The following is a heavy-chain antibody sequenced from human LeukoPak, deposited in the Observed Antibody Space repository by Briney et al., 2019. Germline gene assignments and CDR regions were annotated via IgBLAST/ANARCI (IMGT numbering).Heavy chain of an antibody. Sequence: GGSLRLTCAASGFTFRNYGMHWVRQPTCPGRELVSFIWSDGNNRFYADSVKGRFTISRDNSKNMLYLQMDTLSAEDTALYYCAKDPGASVSGFYMDVWGKGTTVIVSS. CDR1: GFTFRNYG. J-gene: IGHJ6*03. D-gene: IGHD2-8*02. V-gene: IGHV3-30*02. CDR3: AKDPGASVSGFYMDV. CDR2: IWSDGNNR.